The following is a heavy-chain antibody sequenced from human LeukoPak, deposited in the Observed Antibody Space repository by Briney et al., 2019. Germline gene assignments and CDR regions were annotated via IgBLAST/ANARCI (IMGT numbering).Heavy chain of an antibody. D-gene: IGHD6-6*01. Sequence: GRSLRLSCAASGFTFSNHGMHWVRQAPGKGLEWVAVIWYEGTNKYYGDSVKGRFTISRDNSKNTLYLQMDSLRAEDTAVYYCARIRGAKSLYRTSSLDYWGQGILVTVSS. J-gene: IGHJ4*02. CDR1: GFTFSNHG. CDR3: ARIRGAKSLYRTSSLDY. V-gene: IGHV3-33*01. CDR2: IWYEGTNK.